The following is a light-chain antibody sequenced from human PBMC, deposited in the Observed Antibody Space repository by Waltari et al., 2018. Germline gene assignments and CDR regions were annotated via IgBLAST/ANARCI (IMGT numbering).Light chain of an antibody. V-gene: IGKV3D-20*01. CDR2: DAA. CDR3: QQDGSSPGT. J-gene: IGKJ1*01. Sequence: IVLTQSPATLSLSPGERATLSCGASQSVSSSYLAWYQQKPGLAPRLLIYDAASRATGIPEWFRGRWAGKDFTLPISRLEPEDFAVYYCQQDGSSPGTFGQGTKVEIK. CDR1: QSVSSSY.